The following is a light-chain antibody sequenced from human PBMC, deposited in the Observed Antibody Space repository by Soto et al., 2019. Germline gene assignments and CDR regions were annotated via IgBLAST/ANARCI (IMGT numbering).Light chain of an antibody. V-gene: IGLV2-14*01. CDR1: SSDVGAYNY. CDR3: SSYTSSSTEV. CDR2: EVS. Sequence: QSALTQPASVSGSPGQSITISCTGTSSDVGAYNYVSWYQQYPGKAPKLMIYEVSNRPSGVSNRFSGSKSGNTASLTISGLQAEDEADYYCSSYTSSSTEVFGGGTKLIVL. J-gene: IGLJ3*02.